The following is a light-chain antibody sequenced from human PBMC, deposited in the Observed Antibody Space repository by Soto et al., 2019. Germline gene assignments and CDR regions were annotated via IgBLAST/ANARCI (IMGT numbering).Light chain of an antibody. V-gene: IGKV3-15*01. J-gene: IGKJ1*01. CDR2: DTS. Sequence: EIVMTQSPATLSVSPGESATLSCRASQSVTSNLAWYQQKPGQAPRLLIYDTSIRATGIPARFSGSGSGTEFTLTLSSLQSEDFAVYYCQQYNNWPPGSFGQGTKVEIK. CDR1: QSVTSN. CDR3: QQYNNWPPGS.